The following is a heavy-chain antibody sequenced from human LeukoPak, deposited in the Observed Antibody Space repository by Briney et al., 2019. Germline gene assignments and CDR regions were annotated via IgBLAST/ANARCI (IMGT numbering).Heavy chain of an antibody. CDR2: IKQDGSDQ. J-gene: IGHJ4*02. Sequence: GGSLRLSCAASGFTFSSNWMSWVRQAPGKGLEWVANIKQDGSDQYYVDSVKGRFTISRDNAKNSLYLQMNSLRVEDTAVYYCARGGRYPGYWGQGTLVTVSS. CDR1: GFTFSSNW. D-gene: IGHD1-26*01. CDR3: ARGGRYPGY. V-gene: IGHV3-7*04.